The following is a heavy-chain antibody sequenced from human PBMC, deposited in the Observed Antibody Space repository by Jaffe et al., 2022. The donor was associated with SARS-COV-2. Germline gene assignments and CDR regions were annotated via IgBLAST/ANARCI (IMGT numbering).Heavy chain of an antibody. J-gene: IGHJ5*02. CDR3: ARKVGATAPNLDWFDP. Sequence: QVQLVQSGAEVKKPGASVKVSCKASGYTFTGYYMHWVRQAPGQGLEWMGWINPNSGGTNYAQKFQGRVTMTRDTSISTAYMELSRLRSDDTAVYYCARKVGATAPNLDWFDPWGQGTLVTVSS. CDR2: INPNSGGT. CDR1: GYTFTGYY. D-gene: IGHD1-26*01. V-gene: IGHV1-2*02.